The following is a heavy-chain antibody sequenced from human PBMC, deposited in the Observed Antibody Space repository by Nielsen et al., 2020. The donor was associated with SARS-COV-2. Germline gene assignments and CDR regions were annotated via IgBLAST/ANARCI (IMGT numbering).Heavy chain of an antibody. CDR3: ARGVVRGVIIEGFDY. CDR2: TYYRSKWYN. Sequence: WIRQSPSRGLEWLGRTYYRSKWYNDYAVSVKSRITINPDTSENQFSLQLNSVTPEDTAVYYCARGVVRGVIIEGFDYWGQGTLVTVSS. D-gene: IGHD3-10*01. V-gene: IGHV6-1*01. J-gene: IGHJ4*02.